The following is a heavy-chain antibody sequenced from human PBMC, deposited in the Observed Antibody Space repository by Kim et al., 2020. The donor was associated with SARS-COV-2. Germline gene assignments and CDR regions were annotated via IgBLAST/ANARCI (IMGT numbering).Heavy chain of an antibody. CDR1: GFTFSSYA. D-gene: IGHD3-16*01. CDR2: ISYDGSNK. V-gene: IGHV3-30*04. Sequence: GGSLRLSCAASGFTFSSYAMHWVRQAPGKGREWVAVISYDGSNKYYADSVKGRFTISRDNSKNTLYLQMNSLRAEDTAVYYCARDGGRREGDYWGQGTLVTVSS. CDR3: ARDGGRREGDY. J-gene: IGHJ4*02.